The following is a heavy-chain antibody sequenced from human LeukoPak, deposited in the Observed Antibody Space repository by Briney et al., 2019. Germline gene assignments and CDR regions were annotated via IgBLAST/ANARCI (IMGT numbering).Heavy chain of an antibody. D-gene: IGHD2-15*01. CDR2: ISGSGGST. V-gene: IGHV3-23*01. CDR3: AKEGSALGYCSGGSCYGRFFDY. Sequence: PGGSLRLSCAASGFTFSSHAMSWVRQAPGKGLEWVSAISGSGGSTYYADSVKGRFTISRDNSKNMLYLQMNSLRAEDTAVYYCAKEGSALGYCSGGSCYGRFFDYWGQGTLVTVSS. J-gene: IGHJ4*02. CDR1: GFTFSSHA.